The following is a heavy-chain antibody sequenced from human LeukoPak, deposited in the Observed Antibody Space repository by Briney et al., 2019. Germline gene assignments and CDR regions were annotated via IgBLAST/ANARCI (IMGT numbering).Heavy chain of an antibody. CDR2: ISYDGSKT. CDR1: GFTFSNYA. V-gene: IGHV3-30*04. J-gene: IGHJ6*03. CDR3: ARDRDFYYMDV. Sequence: PGGSLRLSCAASGFTFSNYAMDWVRQAQGKGLEWVALISYDGSKTYYADSVKGRFTISRDTSMNTLFLEMNSLRADDTALYYCARDRDFYYMDVWGKGTTVTVAS.